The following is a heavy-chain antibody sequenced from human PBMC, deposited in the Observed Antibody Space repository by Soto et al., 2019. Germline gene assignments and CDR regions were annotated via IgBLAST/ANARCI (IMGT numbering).Heavy chain of an antibody. D-gene: IGHD3-3*02. CDR2: INHSGST. V-gene: IGHV4-34*01. Sequence: SETLSLTCAVYGGSFSGYYWSWIRQPPVKGLEWIGEINHSGSTNYNPSLKSRVTISVDTSKNQFSLKLSSVTAADTAVYYCASPKIAFYNWFDPWGQGTLVTVSS. CDR3: ASPKIAFYNWFDP. CDR1: GGSFSGYY. J-gene: IGHJ5*02.